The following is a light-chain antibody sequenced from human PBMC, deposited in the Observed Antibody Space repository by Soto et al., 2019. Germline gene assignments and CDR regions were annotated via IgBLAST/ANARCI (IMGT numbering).Light chain of an antibody. Sequence: QSVLTQPASVSGSPGQSITISCTGTSSDIGAYHYVCWYQQHPGKAPKPLIYDVSNRPSGVSNRFSGSKSGNTASLTISGLQAEDEADYYCSSYIGNSKGLFGGGTKVTVL. CDR3: SSYIGNSKGL. V-gene: IGLV2-14*03. CDR1: SSDIGAYHY. CDR2: DVS. J-gene: IGLJ2*01.